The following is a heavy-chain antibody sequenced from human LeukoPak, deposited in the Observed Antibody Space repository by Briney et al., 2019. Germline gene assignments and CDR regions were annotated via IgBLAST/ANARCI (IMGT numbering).Heavy chain of an antibody. CDR3: AKRGYSGYEDVDY. D-gene: IGHD5-12*01. V-gene: IGHV3-21*04. Sequence: GGSLRLSRAASGFTFSSYSMNWVRQAPGKGLEWVSSIYSSTAYIYYADSVKGRFTISRDSAKNSLYLQMNSLRAEDTAVYYCAKRGYSGYEDVDYWGQGTLVTVS. CDR2: IYSSTAYI. J-gene: IGHJ4*02. CDR1: GFTFSSYS.